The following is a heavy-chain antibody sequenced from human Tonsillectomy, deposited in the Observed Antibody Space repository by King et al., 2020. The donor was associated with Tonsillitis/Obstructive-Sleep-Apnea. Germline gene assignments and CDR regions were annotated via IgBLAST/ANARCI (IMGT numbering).Heavy chain of an antibody. CDR1: GYSFTTYW. CDR2: IYPGDSDT. V-gene: IGHV5-51*01. J-gene: IGHJ4*02. CDR3: ATYYDSSGYRLGAFDY. D-gene: IGHD3-22*01. Sequence: QLVQSGAEVKKPGESLKISCKGSGYSFTTYWIGWVRQMPGKGLEWMGIIYPGDSDTRYSPSFQGQVTISADKSITTAYLQWSSLKASDTAMYYCATYYDSSGYRLGAFDYWGQGTLVTVSS.